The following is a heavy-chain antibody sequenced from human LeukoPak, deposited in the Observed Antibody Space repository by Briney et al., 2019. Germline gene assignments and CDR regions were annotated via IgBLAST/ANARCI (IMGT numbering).Heavy chain of an antibody. Sequence: SETLSLTXAVYGGSFSGYYWSWIRQPPGKGLEWIGEINHSGSTNYNPSLKSRVTISVDTSKNQFSLKLSSVTAADTAVYYCARGRYRVVGSSRRYKAFDIWGQGTMVTVSS. CDR3: ARGRYRVVGSSRRYKAFDI. J-gene: IGHJ3*02. D-gene: IGHD1-26*01. CDR1: GGSFSGYY. CDR2: INHSGST. V-gene: IGHV4-34*01.